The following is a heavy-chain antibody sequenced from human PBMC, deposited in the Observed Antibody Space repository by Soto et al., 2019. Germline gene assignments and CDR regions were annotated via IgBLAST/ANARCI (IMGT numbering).Heavy chain of an antibody. CDR1: GGTFSSYA. CDR2: IIPIFGTA. D-gene: IGHD2-15*01. V-gene: IGHV1-69*13. Sequence: ASVKVSCKASGGTFSSYAISWVRQAPGQGLEWMGGIIPIFGTANYAQKFQGRVTITADESTSTAYMELSSLRSEDTAVYYCARGYCSGGSCYPDSYYYGMDVWGQGTTVTVS. CDR3: ARGYCSGGSCYPDSYYYGMDV. J-gene: IGHJ6*02.